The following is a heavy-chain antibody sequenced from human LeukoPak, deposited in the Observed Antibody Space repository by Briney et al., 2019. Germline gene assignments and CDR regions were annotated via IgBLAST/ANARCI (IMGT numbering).Heavy chain of an antibody. CDR1: GGSINNYY. D-gene: IGHD2-15*01. CDR3: ARGRYCSADICSGGDAFDI. V-gene: IGHV4-4*07. CDR2: IYTRGST. J-gene: IGHJ3*02. Sequence: ASETLSLTCTVSGGSINNYYWSWIQQLAGKGLEWIGRIYTRGSTNYNPSLKSRVTMSVDTSKNQFSLKLSSVTAADTAVYYCARGRYCSADICSGGDAFDIWGQGTMVSVSS.